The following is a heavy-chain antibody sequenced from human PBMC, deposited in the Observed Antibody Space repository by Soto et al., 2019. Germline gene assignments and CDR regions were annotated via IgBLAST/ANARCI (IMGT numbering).Heavy chain of an antibody. D-gene: IGHD2-2*01. CDR2: ISYDGSNK. CDR3: AKYHETLYYYYGMDV. Sequence: GGSLRLSCAASGFTFSSYAMHWVRQAPGKGLEWVAVISYDGSNKYYADSVKGRFTISRDNSKNTLYLQMNSLRAEDTAVYYCAKYHETLYYYYGMDVWGQGTTVTVSS. V-gene: IGHV3-30-3*01. J-gene: IGHJ6*02. CDR1: GFTFSSYA.